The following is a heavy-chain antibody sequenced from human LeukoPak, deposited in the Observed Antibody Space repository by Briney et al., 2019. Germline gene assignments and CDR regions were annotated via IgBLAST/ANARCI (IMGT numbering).Heavy chain of an antibody. D-gene: IGHD1-26*01. J-gene: IGHJ3*02. V-gene: IGHV5-51*01. CDR2: IYPGDSDT. CDR1: GYTFTTYW. Sequence: GESLKISCQASGYTFTTYWIGWVRQLPGKGLEWMGVIYPGDSDTTYSPSFEGQVTISADKSISAAYLQWSSLKASDIAIYYCARRGGSFRDDAFDIWGQGTMVIVSS. CDR3: ARRGGSFRDDAFDI.